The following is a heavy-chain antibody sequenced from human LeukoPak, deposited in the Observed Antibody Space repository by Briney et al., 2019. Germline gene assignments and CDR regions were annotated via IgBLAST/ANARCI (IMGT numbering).Heavy chain of an antibody. J-gene: IGHJ4*02. D-gene: IGHD3-3*01. V-gene: IGHV3-30-3*01. Sequence: GGSLRLSCAVSGFTFSEYAMHWVRQAPGKGLEWVAVISYDGRQKYYGDSVKGRFTISRDNPKNTLYLQMNSLRDDDTAVYYCARVFLERLTSGYFDNWGQGTLVTASP. CDR1: GFTFSEYA. CDR3: ARVFLERLTSGYFDN. CDR2: ISYDGRQK.